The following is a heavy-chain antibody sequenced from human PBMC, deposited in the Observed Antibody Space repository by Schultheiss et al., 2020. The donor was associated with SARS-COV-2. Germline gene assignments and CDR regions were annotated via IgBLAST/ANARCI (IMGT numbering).Heavy chain of an antibody. CDR1: GFTFSSYG. CDR2: TWYDGSKQ. J-gene: IGHJ6*02. CDR3: AKWGHNFWSAYYSGGMDV. D-gene: IGHD3-3*01. V-gene: IGHV3-33*06. Sequence: GGSLRLSCAASGFTFSSYGMHWVRQAPGKGLEWVALTWYDGSKQYYVDSVKGRFTISRDNSKNTLYLQMSSLRAEDTAVYYCAKWGHNFWSAYYSGGMDVWGQGTTVTVSS.